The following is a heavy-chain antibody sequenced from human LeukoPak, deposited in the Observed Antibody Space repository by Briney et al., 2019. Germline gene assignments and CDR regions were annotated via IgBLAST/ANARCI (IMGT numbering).Heavy chain of an antibody. CDR3: ARERTPKHYYGSGSYDRYLDY. J-gene: IGHJ4*02. V-gene: IGHV3-48*04. CDR2: ISSSGSTK. D-gene: IGHD3-10*01. Sequence: GGSLRLSCAASGFTFSSYSMNWVRQAPGKGLEWISFISSSGSTKYYADSVKGRFTISRDTTQNSLYLQMNSLRAEDTAVYYCARERTPKHYYGSGSYDRYLDYWGQGTLVTVSS. CDR1: GFTFSSYS.